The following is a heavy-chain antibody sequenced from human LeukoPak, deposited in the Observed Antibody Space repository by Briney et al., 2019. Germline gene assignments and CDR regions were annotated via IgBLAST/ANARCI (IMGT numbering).Heavy chain of an antibody. D-gene: IGHD6-19*01. CDR3: AREDSGWYVSDY. CDR1: GLTFSDYS. J-gene: IGHJ4*02. CDR2: ISSTGNPR. V-gene: IGHV3-48*04. Sequence: GGSLRLSCTASGLTFSDYSMNWVRQAPGKGLEWVSYISSTGNPRHYAESVKGRFTISRDNAKNSLYLQMNSLRAEDTAVYYCAREDSGWYVSDYWGQGTLVTVSS.